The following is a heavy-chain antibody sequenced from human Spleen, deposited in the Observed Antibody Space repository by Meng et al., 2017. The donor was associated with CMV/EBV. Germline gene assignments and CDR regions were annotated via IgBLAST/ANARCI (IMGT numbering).Heavy chain of an antibody. Sequence: QVQLVESGGGVVQPGRSLRFSCAASGFTFRSHAIHWVRQAPGKGLEWVALISSDGSKKHYADSVRGRFTISRDNSKNTLYLQMNSLRPEDTAVYYCAAGQFEPRFDYWGQGTLVTVSS. CDR2: ISSDGSKK. CDR3: AAGQFEPRFDY. CDR1: GFTFRSHA. D-gene: IGHD3-9*01. J-gene: IGHJ4*02. V-gene: IGHV3-30-3*01.